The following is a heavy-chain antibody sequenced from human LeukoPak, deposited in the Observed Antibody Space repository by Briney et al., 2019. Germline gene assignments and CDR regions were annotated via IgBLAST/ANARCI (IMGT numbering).Heavy chain of an antibody. V-gene: IGHV3-7*01. CDR1: GFTFSSYW. Sequence: GGSLRLSCAASGFTFSSYWMSWVRQAPGKGLEWVANIKQDGSEKYYVDSVKGRFTISRDNAKNSLYPQMNSLRAEDTAVYYCARDSKVYYFDYWGQGTLVTVSS. CDR3: ARDSKVYYFDY. J-gene: IGHJ4*02. D-gene: IGHD2-8*01. CDR2: IKQDGSEK.